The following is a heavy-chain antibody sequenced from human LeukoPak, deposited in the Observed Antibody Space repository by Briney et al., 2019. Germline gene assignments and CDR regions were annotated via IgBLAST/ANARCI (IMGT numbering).Heavy chain of an antibody. J-gene: IGHJ6*02. CDR1: GFTCDDYT. CDR3: AKDHSSSWTSDGMDV. D-gene: IGHD6-13*01. V-gene: IGHV3-43*01. Sequence: GGSLSLSCAASGFTCDDYTRHWGRQAPGKGLEWVSLISWDGGSTYYADSVKGRFTISRDNSKNSLYLQMNSLRTEDTALYYCAKDHSSSWTSDGMDVWGQGTTVTVSS. CDR2: ISWDGGST.